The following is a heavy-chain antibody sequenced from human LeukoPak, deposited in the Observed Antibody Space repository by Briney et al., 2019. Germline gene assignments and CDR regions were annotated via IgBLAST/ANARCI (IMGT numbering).Heavy chain of an antibody. Sequence: GASVKVSCKASGYTFTDYHMHWVRQAPGQGLEWMGRINPNSGGTNYAQKFQGRVTMTRDTSISIGYMELSRLKSDDTAIYYCTADKKLGDFDYWGQGTLVTVSS. CDR2: INPNSGGT. J-gene: IGHJ4*02. CDR1: GYTFTDYH. V-gene: IGHV1-2*06. CDR3: TADKKLGDFDY. D-gene: IGHD7-27*01.